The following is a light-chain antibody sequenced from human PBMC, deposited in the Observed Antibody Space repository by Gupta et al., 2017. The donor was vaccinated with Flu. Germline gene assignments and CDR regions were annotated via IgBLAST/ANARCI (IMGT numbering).Light chain of an antibody. CDR2: KAS. CDR3: QQYNSYSLYT. CDR1: QSISNW. Sequence: STLSASVGDRVTITCRASQSISNWLAWYQQKPGKAPKLLIYKASSLESGVPSRFSGSGSGTEFTLTISSLQPDDFATYYCQQYNSYSLYTFVQGTKLEIK. V-gene: IGKV1-5*03. J-gene: IGKJ2*01.